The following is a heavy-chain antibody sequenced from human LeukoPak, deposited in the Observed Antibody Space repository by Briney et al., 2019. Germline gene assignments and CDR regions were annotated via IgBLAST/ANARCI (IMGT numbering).Heavy chain of an antibody. J-gene: IGHJ4*02. CDR2: ISSSSSYI. CDR1: GFTFSSYS. Sequence: GGSLRLSCAASGFTFSSYSMNWVRQAPGKGLEWVSSISSSSSYIYYADSVKGRFTISRDNAKNSLYLQMNSLRAEDTAVYYCARDAIAKTYSGSYESDFDHWGQGTLVTVSS. D-gene: IGHD1-26*01. CDR3: ARDAIAKTYSGSYESDFDH. V-gene: IGHV3-21*01.